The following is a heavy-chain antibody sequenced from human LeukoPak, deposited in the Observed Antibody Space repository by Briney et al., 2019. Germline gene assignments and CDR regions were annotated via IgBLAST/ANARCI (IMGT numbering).Heavy chain of an antibody. Sequence: SETLSLTCTVSGGSINSYYWSWIRQPPGKGLEWIGYIYYSGSTNYNPSLKSRVTISVDTSKNQFSLKLSSVTAADTAVYYCASTYYYDSSGSTDAFDIWGQGTMVTVSS. CDR2: IYYSGST. J-gene: IGHJ3*02. CDR3: ASTYYYDSSGSTDAFDI. CDR1: GGSINSYY. V-gene: IGHV4-59*08. D-gene: IGHD3-22*01.